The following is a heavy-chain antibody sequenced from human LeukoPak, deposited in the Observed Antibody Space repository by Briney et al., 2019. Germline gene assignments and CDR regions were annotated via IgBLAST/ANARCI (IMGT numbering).Heavy chain of an antibody. CDR2: IDSSSSYI. J-gene: IGHJ4*02. CDR1: GFTFSSYS. CDR3: ARGGTIAAAGNA. Sequence: GGSLRLSCAASGFTFSSYSINWVRQAPGKGLEWVSSIDSSSSYIYYADSVKGRFTISRDNAKNSLYLQMNSLRAEDTAVYYCARGGTIAAAGNAWGQGTLVTVSS. V-gene: IGHV3-21*01. D-gene: IGHD6-13*01.